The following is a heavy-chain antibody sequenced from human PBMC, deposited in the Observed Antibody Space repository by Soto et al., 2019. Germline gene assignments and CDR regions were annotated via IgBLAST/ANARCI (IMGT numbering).Heavy chain of an antibody. V-gene: IGHV3-53*01. J-gene: IGHJ4*02. CDR1: GFTVSSNY. D-gene: IGHD3-16*01. CDR3: ARGNPVCPEYYFDY. CDR2: IYSGGST. Sequence: EVQLVESGGGLIQPGGSLRLSCAASGFTVSSNYMSWVRQAPGKGLEWVSVIYSGGSTYYADSVKGRFTISRDNSKNTLYLQMNSLRAEDTAVYYCARGNPVCPEYYFDYWGQGTLVTVSS.